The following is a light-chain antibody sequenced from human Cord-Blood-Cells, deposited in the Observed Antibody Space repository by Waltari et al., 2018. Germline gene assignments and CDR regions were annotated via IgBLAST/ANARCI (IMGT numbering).Light chain of an antibody. J-gene: IGLJ1*01. CDR3: SSYTSSSTLV. Sequence: QSALTQPASVSGSPGQSLTISCTGTSSDVGGYNYVSWYQQHPGKAPKLMIYDVSNRPSGVSNRFSGSKSGNTASLTISGLQAEDEADYYCSSYTSSSTLVFGTGTKVTV. V-gene: IGLV2-14*03. CDR2: DVS. CDR1: SSDVGGYNY.